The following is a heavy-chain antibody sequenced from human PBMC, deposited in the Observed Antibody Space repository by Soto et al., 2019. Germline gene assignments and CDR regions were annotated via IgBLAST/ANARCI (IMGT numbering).Heavy chain of an antibody. CDR3: ARDLGYCSSTSCYDTDSTLNY. Sequence: SVKVSCKASGGTFSSYTISWVRQTPGQGLEWMGRIIPILGIANYAQKFQGRVTITADKSTSTAYMELSSLRSEDTAVYYCARDLGYCSSTSCYDTDSTLNYWGQGTLVTVSS. V-gene: IGHV1-69*04. D-gene: IGHD2-2*03. CDR2: IIPILGIA. J-gene: IGHJ4*02. CDR1: GGTFSSYT.